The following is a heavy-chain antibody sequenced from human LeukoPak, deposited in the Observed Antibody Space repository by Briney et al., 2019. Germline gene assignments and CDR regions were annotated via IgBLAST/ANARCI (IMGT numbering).Heavy chain of an antibody. CDR2: IYYSGST. V-gene: IGHV4-39*01. CDR3: ARVRSSSLGYFDY. D-gene: IGHD6-6*01. Sequence: SETLSLTCTVSGGSISSSSYYWGWIRQPPGKGLEWIGSIYYSGSTYYNPSLKSRVTISVDTSKNQFSLKLSSVTAADTAVYYCARVRSSSLGYFDYWGQGTLVTVSS. CDR1: GGSISSSSYY. J-gene: IGHJ4*02.